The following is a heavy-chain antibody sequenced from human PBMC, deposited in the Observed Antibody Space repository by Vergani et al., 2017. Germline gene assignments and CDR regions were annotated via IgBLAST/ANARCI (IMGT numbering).Heavy chain of an antibody. Sequence: QITLKESGPTLVKPTQTLTLTCTFSGFSLNTRGVSVAWIRQPPGKALDGLALIYWNDDQHYSPSLNNRVTITKDTSKNQVVLTMTNMDYVDTGTYYCIYRKTEFGTTGCFYPFYYYYYMDVWGKGTTVTVSS. CDR3: IYRKTEFGTTGCFYPFYYYYYMDV. CDR2: IYWNDDQ. J-gene: IGHJ6*03. V-gene: IGHV2-5*04. CDR1: GFSLNTRGVS. D-gene: IGHD1-7*01.